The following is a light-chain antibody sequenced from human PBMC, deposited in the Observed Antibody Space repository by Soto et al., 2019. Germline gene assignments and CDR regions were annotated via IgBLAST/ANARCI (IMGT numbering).Light chain of an antibody. CDR3: QQYKNWPFT. CDR1: QSVGSN. V-gene: IGKV3-15*01. Sequence: EIVMTQSPATLSVSPGGRATLSCRASQSVGSNLAWYQQKPGQAPRLLFYGASTRANGFPARFSGSGSGTEFTLTISSLQSEDFAVYYCQQYKNWPFTFGGGTRVEIK. J-gene: IGKJ4*01. CDR2: GAS.